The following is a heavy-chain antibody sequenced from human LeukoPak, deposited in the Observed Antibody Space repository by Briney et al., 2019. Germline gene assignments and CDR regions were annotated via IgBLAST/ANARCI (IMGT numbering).Heavy chain of an antibody. CDR3: AKRGVVIRGLLVIGYHQEAYHYDF. CDR1: GISLSNYA. V-gene: IGHV3-23*01. CDR2: ISERGGST. J-gene: IGHJ4*02. Sequence: GSLRLSCVVSGISLSNYAMTWVRQAPGKGLEWVSYISERGGSTTYADSVKGRFTISRDTSLNTLYLQMNNLRAEDTAVYFCAKRGVVIRGLLVIGYHQEAYHYDFWGQGVLVTVSS. D-gene: IGHD3-10*01.